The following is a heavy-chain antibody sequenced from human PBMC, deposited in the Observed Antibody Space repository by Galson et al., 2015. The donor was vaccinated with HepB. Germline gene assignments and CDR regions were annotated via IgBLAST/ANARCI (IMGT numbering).Heavy chain of an antibody. D-gene: IGHD1-14*01. CDR2: IRSKANSYAT. J-gene: IGHJ6*02. V-gene: IGHV3-73*01. CDR1: GFTFSGSA. CDR3: TRHETPYNYYYYGMDV. Sequence: SLRLSCAASGFTFSGSAMHWVRQASGKGLEWVGRIRSKANSYATAYAASVKGRFTISRDDSKNTAYLQMNSLKTEDTAVYYCTRHETPYNYYYYGMDVWGQGTTVTVSS.